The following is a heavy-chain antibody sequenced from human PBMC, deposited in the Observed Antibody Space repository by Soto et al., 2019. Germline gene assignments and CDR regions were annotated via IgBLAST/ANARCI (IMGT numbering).Heavy chain of an antibody. CDR2: INAGNGNT. V-gene: IGHV1-3*01. Sequence: GSVKVSCKASGYTFTSYAMHWVRQAPGQRLEWMGWINAGNGNTKYSQKFQGRVTITRGTSASTAYMELSSLRSEDTAVYYCARGITLPTPLDYWGQGTLVTVSS. CDR3: ARGITLPTPLDY. J-gene: IGHJ4*02. D-gene: IGHD1-20*01. CDR1: GYTFTSYA.